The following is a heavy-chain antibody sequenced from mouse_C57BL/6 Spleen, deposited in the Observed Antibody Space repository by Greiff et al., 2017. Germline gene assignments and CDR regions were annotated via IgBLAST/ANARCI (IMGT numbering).Heavy chain of an antibody. J-gene: IGHJ2*01. V-gene: IGHV1-50*01. D-gene: IGHD2-3*01. Sequence: QVQLQQPGAELVKPGASVKLSCKASGYTFTSYWMQWVKQRPGQGLEWIGEIDPSDSYTNYNQKFKGKATLTVDTSSSTAYMQLSSLTSEDSAVYYCARDGDYWGQGTTLTVSS. CDR1: GYTFTSYW. CDR2: IDPSDSYT. CDR3: ARDGDY.